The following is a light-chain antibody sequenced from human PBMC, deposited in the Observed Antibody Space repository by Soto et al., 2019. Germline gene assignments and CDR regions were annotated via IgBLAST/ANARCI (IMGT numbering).Light chain of an antibody. Sequence: DIQMTQSPSSLSASVGDRVTITCRASQSISYYLNWYQQKPGKAPKLLIYAASSLQSGVPSRFSGSGSGTDFTLTISSLPPEDFATYYCQQSYSTSPLTFGGGTKVEI. CDR1: QSISYY. V-gene: IGKV1-39*01. J-gene: IGKJ4*01. CDR2: AAS. CDR3: QQSYSTSPLT.